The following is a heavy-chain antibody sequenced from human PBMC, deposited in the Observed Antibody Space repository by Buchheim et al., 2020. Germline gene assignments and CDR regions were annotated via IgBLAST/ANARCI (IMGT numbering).Heavy chain of an antibody. J-gene: IGHJ4*02. CDR2: INHSGST. D-gene: IGHD6-6*01. Sequence: QVQLQQWGAGLLKPSETLSLTCAVYGESFSGYYWSWIRQPPGKGLEWIGEINHSGSTNYNSSLKSRVTISVDTSKNQFSLKLSSVTAADTAVYYCARHDEITGQLHVSHYYFDYWGQGTL. CDR3: ARHDEITGQLHVSHYYFDY. V-gene: IGHV4-34*02. CDR1: GESFSGYY.